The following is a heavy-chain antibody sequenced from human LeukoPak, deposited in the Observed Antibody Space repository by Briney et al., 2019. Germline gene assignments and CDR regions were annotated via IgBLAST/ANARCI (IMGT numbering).Heavy chain of an antibody. CDR3: ARGLSLTHGIAVGIGY. CDR2: FYHSGST. V-gene: IGHV4-39*02. Sequence: SETLSLTCTVSGASISSNSYYWGWIRQPPGKGLEWIGSFYHSGSTYYNPSLKSRVTISVDTSKNHFSLKLSSVTAADTAVYYCARGLSLTHGIAVGIGYWGQGTLVTVSS. D-gene: IGHD6-19*01. J-gene: IGHJ4*02. CDR1: GASISSNSYY.